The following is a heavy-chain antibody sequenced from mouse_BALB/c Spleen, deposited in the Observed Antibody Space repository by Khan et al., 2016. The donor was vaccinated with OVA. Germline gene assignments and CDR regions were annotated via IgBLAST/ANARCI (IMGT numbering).Heavy chain of an antibody. CDR3: ARFHGGY. CDR1: GYTFTNYV. V-gene: IGHV9-3-1*01. J-gene: IGHJ2*01. Sequence: QVQLQQSGPELKKPGETVKISCKASGYTFTNYVMNWVKQSPGKGLKWMGWINTYTREPTYADDFKGRLAFSLETSASTAYLQINSLKNEDTATYFGARFHGGYWGQGTTLTVSS. CDR2: INTYTREP.